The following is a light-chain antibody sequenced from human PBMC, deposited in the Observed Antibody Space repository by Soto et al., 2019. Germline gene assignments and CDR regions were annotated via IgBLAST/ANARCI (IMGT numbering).Light chain of an antibody. J-gene: IGKJ1*01. V-gene: IGKV1-5*03. CDR3: QQYNSYSTFGPAT. Sequence: DIQMTQSPSTLSASVGDRVTITCRASQSISTWLAWYQQKPGKAPKLLIYSASDLESGVPSRFSGSGFGTEFTLTITSLQPDDFATYYCQQYNSYSTFGPATVGQGTKVDMK. CDR1: QSISTW. CDR2: SAS.